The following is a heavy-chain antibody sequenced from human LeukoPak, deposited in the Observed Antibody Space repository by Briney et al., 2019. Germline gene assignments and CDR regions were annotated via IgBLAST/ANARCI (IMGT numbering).Heavy chain of an antibody. V-gene: IGHV3-30-3*01. CDR1: GFTFSSYA. CDR2: ISYDGSNK. J-gene: IGHJ6*02. Sequence: PGGSLRLSCVASGFTFSSYAMHWVRQAPGKGLEWVAVISYDGSNKYYADSVKGRFTISRDNSKNTLYLQMNSLRAEDTAVYYCARDQWLSSTSSQGMDVWGQGTTVTVSS. CDR3: ARDQWLSSTSSQGMDV. D-gene: IGHD2-2*01.